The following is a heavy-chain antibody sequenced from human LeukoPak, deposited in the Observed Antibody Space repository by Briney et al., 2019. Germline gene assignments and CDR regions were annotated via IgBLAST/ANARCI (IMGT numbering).Heavy chain of an antibody. CDR1: GGSISSYY. Sequence: PSETLSLTCTVSGGSISSYYWSWIRQPPGEGLEWIGHIYTSGSTNYNPSLKSRVTISVDTSKNQFSLKLSSVTAADTAVYYCARQHYYYYYMDVWGKGTTVTDSS. V-gene: IGHV4-4*09. J-gene: IGHJ6*03. CDR3: ARQHYYYYYMDV. CDR2: IYTSGST.